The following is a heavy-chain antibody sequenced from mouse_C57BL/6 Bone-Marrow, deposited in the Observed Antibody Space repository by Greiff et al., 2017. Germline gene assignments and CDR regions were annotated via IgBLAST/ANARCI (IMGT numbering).Heavy chain of an antibody. J-gene: IGHJ2*01. D-gene: IGHD1-1*01. V-gene: IGHV5-12*01. CDR2: ISNGGGST. CDR1: GFTFSDYY. Sequence: EVMLVESGGGLVQPGGSLKLSCAASGFTFSDYYMYWVRQTPEKRLEWVAYISNGGGSTYYPDTVKGRFTISRDNAKNTLYLQMSRLKSEDTAMYYCARLYYYGSSYFDYWGQGTTLTVSS. CDR3: ARLYYYGSSYFDY.